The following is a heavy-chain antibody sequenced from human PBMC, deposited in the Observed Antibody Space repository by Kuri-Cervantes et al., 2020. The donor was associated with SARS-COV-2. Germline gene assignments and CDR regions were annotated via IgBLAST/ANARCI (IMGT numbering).Heavy chain of an antibody. CDR3: AKDLEQQLDSHYGMDV. CDR2: ISNDGSNK. CDR1: GFTFSSYG. Sequence: GSSLNISCAAAGFTFSSYGMHWGRQAPGKVLEWVVVISNDGSNKYDADSVKGRFTISRDNSKNTLYLQMNSLRAESTAVYYSAKDLEQQLDSHYGMDVWGQGTTVTVSS. J-gene: IGHJ6*02. V-gene: IGHV3-30*18. D-gene: IGHD6-13*01.